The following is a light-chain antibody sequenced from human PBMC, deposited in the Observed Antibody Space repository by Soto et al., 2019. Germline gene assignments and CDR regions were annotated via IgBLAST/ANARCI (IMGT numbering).Light chain of an antibody. V-gene: IGLV2-14*01. J-gene: IGLJ1*01. CDR1: TSDVGVY. Sequence: QSVLTQPASVSGSPGQSITISCTGTTSDVGVYVSWYQQHPGKAPRLILYDVSNRPSGISNRFSGSKSGNTASLTISGLQTEDEADYYCSSYTSSITYVFGTGTKLTV. CDR3: SSYTSSITYV. CDR2: DVS.